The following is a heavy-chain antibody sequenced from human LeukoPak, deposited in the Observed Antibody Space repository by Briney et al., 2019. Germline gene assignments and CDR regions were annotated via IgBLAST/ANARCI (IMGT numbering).Heavy chain of an antibody. Sequence: SETLSLTCAVFGGSFDGYYWSWIRQSPGEGLEWIGEITYDGRTKYNPSLKSRVTISVDTSKNQFSLKLSSVTAADTAVYYCARTRYYYNSRSYGAPYYFDYWGQGTLVTVSS. J-gene: IGHJ4*02. V-gene: IGHV4-34*01. CDR2: ITYDGRT. CDR3: ARTRYYYNSRSYGAPYYFDY. CDR1: GGSFDGYY. D-gene: IGHD3-10*01.